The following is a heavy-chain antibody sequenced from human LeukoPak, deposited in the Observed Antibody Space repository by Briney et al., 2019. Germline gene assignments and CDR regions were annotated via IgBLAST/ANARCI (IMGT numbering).Heavy chain of an antibody. J-gene: IGHJ4*02. CDR1: GFTFNNYN. Sequence: PGGSLRLSCAASGFTFNNYNMNWVRQAPGKGLEWVSSISSSSSYIYYADSVKGRFTISRDNAKNSLYLQMNSLRAEDTAVYYCARDHSSSGWYSMTSGYWGQGTLVTVSS. CDR2: ISSSSSYI. V-gene: IGHV3-21*01. CDR3: ARDHSSSGWYSMTSGY. D-gene: IGHD6-19*01.